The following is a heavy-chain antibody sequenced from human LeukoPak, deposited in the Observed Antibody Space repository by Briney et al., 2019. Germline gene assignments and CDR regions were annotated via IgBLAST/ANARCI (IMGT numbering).Heavy chain of an antibody. Sequence: ASVKVSCKTSGYTFTDYHIHWVRQAPGQGLEWMGRIDPKSDGTIYAQKFQGRVTMTRDTSIGTAYMELSSLKPDDTAVYYCARAESGTHGYWGQGTLVTYSS. D-gene: IGHD1-26*01. CDR1: GYTFTDYH. J-gene: IGHJ4*02. CDR3: ARAESGTHGY. CDR2: IDPKSDGT. V-gene: IGHV1-2*06.